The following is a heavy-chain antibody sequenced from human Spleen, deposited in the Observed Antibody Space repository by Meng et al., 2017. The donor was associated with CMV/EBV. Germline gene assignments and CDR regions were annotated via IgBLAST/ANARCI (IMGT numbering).Heavy chain of an antibody. D-gene: IGHD1-1*01. CDR2: IYYSGST. CDR3: ARVENWNDDGAWSSFDY. J-gene: IGHJ4*02. Sequence: SETLSLTCTVSGGSISSSSYYWGWIRQPPGKGLEWIGSIYYSGSTYYNPSLKSRVTISVDTSKNQFSLKLSSVTAADTAVYYCARVENWNDDGAWSSFDYWGQGTLVTVSS. V-gene: IGHV4-39*07. CDR1: GGSISSSSYY.